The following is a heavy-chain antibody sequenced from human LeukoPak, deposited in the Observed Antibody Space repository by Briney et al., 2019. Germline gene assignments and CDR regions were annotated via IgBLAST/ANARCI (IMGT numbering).Heavy chain of an antibody. CDR3: VKDDYGDPFYFDY. V-gene: IGHV3-64D*06. CDR1: GFTFSSYA. J-gene: IGHJ4*02. D-gene: IGHD4-17*01. Sequence: GGSLRLSCSASGFTFSSYAMHWVRQAPGKGLEYVSAISSNGGSTYYADSVKGRFTISRDNSKNTLYLQMNSLRAEDTAVYYCVKDDYGDPFYFDYWGQGTLVTVSS. CDR2: ISSNGGST.